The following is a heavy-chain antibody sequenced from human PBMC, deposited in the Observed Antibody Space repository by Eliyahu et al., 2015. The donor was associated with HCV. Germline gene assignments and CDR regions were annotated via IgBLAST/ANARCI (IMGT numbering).Heavy chain of an antibody. CDR1: GFTFSNYG. Sequence: QVQLVEAGGGVVQPGRSLRLSCAASGFTFSNYGMHWVRQAPGKGLEWVANIWFDGSHQFYADSVKDRFTISRDNSRNTLYLQLTSLRAEDTATYYCAREQFDYVLDYWGQGTLLTVPS. J-gene: IGHJ4*02. CDR3: AREQFDYVLDY. D-gene: IGHD4-17*01. V-gene: IGHV3-33*01. CDR2: IWFDGSHQ.